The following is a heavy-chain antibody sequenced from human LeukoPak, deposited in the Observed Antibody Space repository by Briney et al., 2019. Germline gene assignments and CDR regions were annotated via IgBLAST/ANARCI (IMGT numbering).Heavy chain of an antibody. J-gene: IGHJ4*02. CDR1: GFTFSSYG. Sequence: HPGGSLRLSCAASGFTFSSYGMHWVRQAPGKGLEWVAVISYDGSNKYYADSVKGRFTISRDNPKNTLYLQMNSLRAEDTAVYYCAKRLAHGSGTTHDDYWGQGTLVTVSS. CDR2: ISYDGSNK. V-gene: IGHV3-30*18. D-gene: IGHD3-10*01. CDR3: AKRLAHGSGTTHDDY.